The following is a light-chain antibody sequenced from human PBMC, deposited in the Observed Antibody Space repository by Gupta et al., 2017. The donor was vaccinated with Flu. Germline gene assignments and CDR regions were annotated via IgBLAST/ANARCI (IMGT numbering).Light chain of an antibody. J-gene: IGLJ3*02. Sequence: QSALTQPRSVSGSPGQSVTISCTGTSSDVCGYNYVSWYQQHPGKAPKLMIYDVSKRPSGVPDRFSGSKSGNTASLTISGLQAEDEADYYCCSYAGSPLWVFGGGTKLTVL. V-gene: IGLV2-11*01. CDR3: CSYAGSPLWV. CDR2: DVS. CDR1: SSDVCGYNY.